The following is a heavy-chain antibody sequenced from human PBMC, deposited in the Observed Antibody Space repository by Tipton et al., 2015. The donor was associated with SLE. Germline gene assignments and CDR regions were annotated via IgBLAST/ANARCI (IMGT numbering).Heavy chain of an antibody. J-gene: IGHJ4*02. D-gene: IGHD3-10*01. CDR2: IYYSGST. V-gene: IGHV4-59*08. CDR1: GGSISSYY. Sequence: TLSLTCTVSGGSISSYYWSWIRQPPGKGLEWIGYIYYSGSTNYNPSLKSRVTISVDTSKNQYSLKLSSVTAADTAVYYCARVRGRGVHDDWGQGTLVTVPS. CDR3: ARVRGRGVHDD.